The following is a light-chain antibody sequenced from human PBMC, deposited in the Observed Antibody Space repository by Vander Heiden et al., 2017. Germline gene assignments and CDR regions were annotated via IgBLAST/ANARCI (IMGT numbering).Light chain of an antibody. CDR1: NIGSKN. V-gene: IGLV3-9*01. Sequence: SYEVTQPPSVSVALGQTATITCAGNNIGSKNVHWYQQKPGQAPVLVMYRNNKWPSGIPERFSGSNSGKTATLTISRAQAGDEGDFYCQVWDSSTVLFGGGTKLTVL. J-gene: IGLJ3*02. CDR3: QVWDSSTVL. CDR2: RNN.